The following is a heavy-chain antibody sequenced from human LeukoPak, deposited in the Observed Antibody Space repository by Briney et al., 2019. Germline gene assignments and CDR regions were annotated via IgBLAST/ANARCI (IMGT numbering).Heavy chain of an antibody. D-gene: IGHD6-13*01. CDR3: ARIAAAGHFDY. V-gene: IGHV4-34*01. CDR2: INHSGST. Sequence: PSETLSLTCAVYGGSFSGYYWSWIRQPPGKGLEWIGEINHSGSTNYNPSLKSRVTISVDKSKNQFSLKLSSVTAADTAVYYCARIAAAGHFDYWGQGTLVTVSS. CDR1: GGSFSGYY. J-gene: IGHJ4*02.